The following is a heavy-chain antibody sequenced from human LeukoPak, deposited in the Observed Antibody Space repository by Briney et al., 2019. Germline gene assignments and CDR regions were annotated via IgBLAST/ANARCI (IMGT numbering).Heavy chain of an antibody. V-gene: IGHV4-39*07. CDR3: ARGAHRAPPRFDY. CDR2: IYNNGRT. D-gene: IGHD1-14*01. CDR1: GGSISSGGYY. Sequence: SETLSLTCTVSGGSISSGGYYWGWIRQTPGEGLEWIGSIYNNGRTYYKSSLESRVTISVDTPKNQFSLKLTSVTAADTAVYYCARGAHRAPPRFDYWGQGTLVTVSS. J-gene: IGHJ4*02.